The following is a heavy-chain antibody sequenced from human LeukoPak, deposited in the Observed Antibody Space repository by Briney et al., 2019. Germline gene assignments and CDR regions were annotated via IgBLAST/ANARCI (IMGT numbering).Heavy chain of an antibody. CDR3: ARWGPNYGGTFDY. V-gene: IGHV4-59*01. CDR2: IYYSGST. Sequence: KPSETLSLTWTVSGGSISSYYWSWIRQPPGKGLEWIGYIYYSGSTNYNPSLKSRVTISVDTSKNQFFLKLSSVTAADTAVYYCARWGPNYGGTFDYWGQGTLVTVSS. D-gene: IGHD4-23*01. CDR1: GGSISSYY. J-gene: IGHJ4*02.